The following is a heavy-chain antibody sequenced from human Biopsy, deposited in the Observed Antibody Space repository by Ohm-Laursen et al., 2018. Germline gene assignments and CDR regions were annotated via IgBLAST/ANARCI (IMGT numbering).Heavy chain of an antibody. V-gene: IGHV3-33*01. D-gene: IGHD3-22*01. CDR3: AREWIDYGSDYYSYYFDY. CDR2: ISYDGSNE. CDR1: GFTFSNYG. J-gene: IGHJ4*02. Sequence: SLRLSCAASGFTFSNYGVDWVRQAPGKGLEWVAGISYDGSNEYYGDSVKGRFSISRDNSKNTLHLQMNSLRAEDTAVYYCAREWIDYGSDYYSYYFDYWGQGPLVTVSS.